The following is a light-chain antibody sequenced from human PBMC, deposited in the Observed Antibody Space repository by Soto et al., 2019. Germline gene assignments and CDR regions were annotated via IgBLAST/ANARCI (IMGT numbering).Light chain of an antibody. CDR1: QSVSSN. J-gene: IGKJ1*01. Sequence: EIVMTQSPATLSVSPGERATLSCRASQSVSSNLAWYQQKPGQAPRLLIYGASTRATGIPARFSGNGSGTEFTLTISSLQSEDFAVYYCKQYNNWPPWTFGQGTKVEIK. CDR2: GAS. V-gene: IGKV3-15*01. CDR3: KQYNNWPPWT.